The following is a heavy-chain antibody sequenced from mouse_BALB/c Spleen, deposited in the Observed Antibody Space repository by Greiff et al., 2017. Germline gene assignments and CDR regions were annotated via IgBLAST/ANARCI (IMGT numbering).Heavy chain of an antibody. CDR3: ARNYGNLYYAMDY. D-gene: IGHD2-1*01. CDR2: INPYNDGT. Sequence: LQESGPELVKPGASVKMSCKASGYTFTSYVMHWVKQKPGQGLEWIGYINPYNDGTKYNEKFKGKATLTSDKSSSTAYMELSSLTSEDSAVYYCARNYGNLYYAMDYWGQGTSVTVSS. V-gene: IGHV1-14*01. CDR1: GYTFTSYV. J-gene: IGHJ4*01.